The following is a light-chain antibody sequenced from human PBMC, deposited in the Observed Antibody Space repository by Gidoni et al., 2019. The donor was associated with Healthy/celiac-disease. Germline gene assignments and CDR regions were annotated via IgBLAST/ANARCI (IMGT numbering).Light chain of an antibody. CDR2: LGC. J-gene: IGKJ1*01. CDR1: RCLLNSNGYNY. CDR3: MKALQTGWT. Sequence: IATTQSPLSLPVTPGEPASISCPSCRCLLNSNGYNYLDWYLQKPGQSPQLLIYLGCNRASGVPDRFSGSGTDTDFTLRSSRVEDDDVDVYYYMKALQTGWTFGQGTKVEIK. V-gene: IGKV2-28*01.